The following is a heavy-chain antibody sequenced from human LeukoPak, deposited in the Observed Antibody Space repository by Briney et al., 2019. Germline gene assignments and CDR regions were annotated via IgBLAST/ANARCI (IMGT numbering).Heavy chain of an antibody. CDR3: ARSDAHHIHSSSWHFDY. J-gene: IGHJ4*02. CDR2: SSYSGSS. Sequence: SETLSLTCSVSGGSIGTNYWSWIRQVPGKGLEWIGYSSYSGSSNYNPSLKSRVTISVDTSKTQFSLYLNSVTAADTAVYYCARSDAHHIHSSSWHFDYWGQGTLVTVSS. V-gene: IGHV4-59*01. CDR1: GGSIGTNY. D-gene: IGHD6-13*01.